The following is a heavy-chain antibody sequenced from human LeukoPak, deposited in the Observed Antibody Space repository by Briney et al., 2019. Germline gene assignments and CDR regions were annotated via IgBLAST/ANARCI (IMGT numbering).Heavy chain of an antibody. CDR2: IRYDGSNK. J-gene: IGHJ2*01. Sequence: GGSLRLSCAASGFAFSSYGMHWVRQAPGKGLEWVAFIRYDGSNKYYADSVKGRFTISRDNSKNTLYLQMNSLRAEDTAVYYCAKDVSIFGPYWYFDLWGRGTLVTVSS. D-gene: IGHD3/OR15-3a*01. CDR3: AKDVSIFGPYWYFDL. V-gene: IGHV3-30*02. CDR1: GFAFSSYG.